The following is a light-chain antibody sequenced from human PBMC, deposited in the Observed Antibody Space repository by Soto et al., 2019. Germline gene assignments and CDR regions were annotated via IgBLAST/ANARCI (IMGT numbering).Light chain of an antibody. CDR3: MQRIKFPYT. CDR2: TVS. J-gene: IGKJ2*01. CDR1: QSLLDSDDGNTY. V-gene: IGKV2-40*01. Sequence: IIMTQTPLSLPVTPGEPASISCRSSQSLLDSDDGNTYLDWYLQKPEQSPQLLIYTVSYRASGVPDRFSGSGSGTDFTLKISRVEAEDVGVYYCMQRIKFPYTFGQGTKLEIK.